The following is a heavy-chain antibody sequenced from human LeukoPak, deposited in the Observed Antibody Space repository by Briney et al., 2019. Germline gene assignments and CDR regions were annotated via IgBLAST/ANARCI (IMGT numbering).Heavy chain of an antibody. CDR1: GFSLRGFW. Sequence: GSLRLSCAASGFSLRGFWMHWVRQAPGKGLVWVSRISPEGSGTTYADSVKGRFTISRDNSKNTLYLQINSLRDEDAAVYHCTRVQAGRSGLMDVWGRGTTVTVSS. CDR3: TRVQAGRSGLMDV. CDR2: ISPEGSGT. J-gene: IGHJ6*02. V-gene: IGHV3-74*01. D-gene: IGHD2-8*02.